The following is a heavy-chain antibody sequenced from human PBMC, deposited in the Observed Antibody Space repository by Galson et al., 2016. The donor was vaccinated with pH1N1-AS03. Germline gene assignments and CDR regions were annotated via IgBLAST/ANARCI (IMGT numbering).Heavy chain of an antibody. D-gene: IGHD1-1*01. V-gene: IGHV3-11*01. J-gene: IGHJ4*02. Sequence: SLRLSCAASGFTFDYFYMSWIRQAPGKGLEWISFISTAGITTHYADSVKGRFTISRDNANNSLYLEMTSLRPEDTAIYYCARNWNYLNLWGQGVLVTVSS. CDR3: ARNWNYLNL. CDR2: ISTAGITT. CDR1: GFTFDYFY.